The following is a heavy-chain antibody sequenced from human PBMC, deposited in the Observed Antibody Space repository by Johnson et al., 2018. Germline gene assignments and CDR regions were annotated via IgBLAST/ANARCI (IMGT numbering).Heavy chain of an antibody. CDR3: VKQTPATCEEFDGMDG. CDR1: GFSFSSYG. J-gene: IGHJ6*02. CDR2: ISYDGSNQ. Sequence: VQLVQSGGGVVQPGRSLXLSCVASGFSFSSYGMHWVRQAPGKGLEWVAVISYDGSNQAYADSVKGRFIFSRDNSKQTLYLQMNSLSAEDTAVDYCVKQTPATCEEFDGMDGWGQGTKVIVSS. V-gene: IGHV3-30*18. D-gene: IGHD2-2*01.